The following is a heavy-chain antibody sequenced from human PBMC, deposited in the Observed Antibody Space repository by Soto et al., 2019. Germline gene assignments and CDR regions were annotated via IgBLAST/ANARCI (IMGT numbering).Heavy chain of an antibody. CDR3: AHSRPPRLLDY. V-gene: IGHV2-5*02. CDR1: GFSPSTSGVG. D-gene: IGHD6-6*01. CDR2: IYWDDDK. Sequence: QITLKESGPTLVKPTQTLTLTCPFSGFSPSTSGVGVGWIRQPPGKALEWLALIYWDDDKRYSPSLNSRLTITKDTSKNQVVLTMTNMDPVDTATYYCAHSRPPRLLDYWGQGTLVTVSS. J-gene: IGHJ4*02.